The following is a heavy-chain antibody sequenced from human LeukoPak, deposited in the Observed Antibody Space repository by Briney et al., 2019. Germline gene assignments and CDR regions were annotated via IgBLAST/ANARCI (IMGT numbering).Heavy chain of an antibody. CDR1: GGSISSGGYY. CDR2: IYYSGST. D-gene: IGHD6-13*01. J-gene: IGHJ6*02. CDR3: ARVSGIAAAGYYYYGMDV. V-gene: IGHV4-31*03. Sequence: SETLSLTCTLSGGSISSGGYYWSWLRQHPGKGLEWIGYIYYSGSTYYNPSPKSRVTISVDTSKNQFSLQLSSVTAADTAVYYCARVSGIAAAGYYYYGMDVWGQGTTVTVSS.